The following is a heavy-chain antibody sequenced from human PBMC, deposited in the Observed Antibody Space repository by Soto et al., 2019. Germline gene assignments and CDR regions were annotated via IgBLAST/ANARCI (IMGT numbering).Heavy chain of an antibody. J-gene: IGHJ5*02. CDR1: GYRFTSYW. D-gene: IGHD3-22*01. CDR3: ARKDKSGYFNWFDP. Sequence: GSLKISCRTSGYRFTSYWIAWVRQMPGKGLEWMGIIFPSDSDTRYSPSFQGQVTISADRSTSTVFLQWASLKASDTAVYFCARKDKSGYFNWFDPWGQGTLVTVSS. V-gene: IGHV5-51*01. CDR2: IFPSDSDT.